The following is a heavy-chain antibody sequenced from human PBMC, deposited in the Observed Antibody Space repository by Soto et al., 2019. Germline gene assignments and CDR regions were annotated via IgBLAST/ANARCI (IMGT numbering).Heavy chain of an antibody. V-gene: IGHV4-34*01. D-gene: IGHD4-4*01. CDR2: INHRGST. CDR3: ARRSNYVTSYYYYGMDV. CDR1: GETFSGYY. Sequence: PSEALSLTCAVYGETFSGYYGGWIRQPPGKGLEWIGEINHRGSTNYNPSLKSRVTISVDTSKNQFSLKLSSVTAADTAVYYCARRSNYVTSYYYYGMDVRGQGTTVTVSS. J-gene: IGHJ6*02.